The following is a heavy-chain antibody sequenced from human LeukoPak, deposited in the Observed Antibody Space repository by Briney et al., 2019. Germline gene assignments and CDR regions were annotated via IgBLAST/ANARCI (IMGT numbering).Heavy chain of an antibody. CDR1: GFTFGSYA. J-gene: IGHJ4*02. CDR2: ISGRGGST. CDR3: TTDPQWGI. V-gene: IGHV3-23*01. D-gene: IGHD3-16*01. Sequence: GGSLRLSCAASGFTFGSYAMSWARQAPGEGLEWVSAISGRGGSTYYADSVKGRFTISRDNSKNTLYLQMNSLRAEDTAMYYCTTDPQWGIWGQGTLVTVSA.